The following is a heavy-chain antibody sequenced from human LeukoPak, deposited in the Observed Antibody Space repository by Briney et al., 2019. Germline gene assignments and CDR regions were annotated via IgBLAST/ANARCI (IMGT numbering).Heavy chain of an antibody. CDR3: AREGAYGYSYGYEGAFDI. CDR2: IYYSGST. CDR1: GGSISSYY. D-gene: IGHD5-18*01. Sequence: SETLSLTCTVSGGSISSYYWGWIRQPPGKGLEWIGYIYYSGSTNYNPSLKSRVTISVDTSKNQFSLRLSSVTAADTAVYYCAREGAYGYSYGYEGAFDIWGQGTMVTVSS. V-gene: IGHV4-59*01. J-gene: IGHJ3*02.